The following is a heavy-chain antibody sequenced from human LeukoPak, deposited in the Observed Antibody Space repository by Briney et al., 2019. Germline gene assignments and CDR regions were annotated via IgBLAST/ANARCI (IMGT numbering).Heavy chain of an antibody. D-gene: IGHD5-18*01. CDR2: INHSGST. CDR1: GGSFSGYY. CDR3: ARGSPVDTAMVTNWFDP. Sequence: SETLSLTCAVYGGSFSGYYWSWIRQPPGKGLEGSGEINHSGSTNYNPSLKSRVTISVDTSKNQFSLKLSSVTAADTAVYYCARGSPVDTAMVTNWFDPWGQGTLVTVSS. J-gene: IGHJ5*02. V-gene: IGHV4-34*01.